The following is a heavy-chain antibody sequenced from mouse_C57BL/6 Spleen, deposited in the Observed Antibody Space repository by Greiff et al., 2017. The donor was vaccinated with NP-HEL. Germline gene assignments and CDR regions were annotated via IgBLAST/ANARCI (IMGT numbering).Heavy chain of an antibody. CDR2: INPSSGYT. CDR1: GYTFTSYT. V-gene: IGHV1-4*01. J-gene: IGHJ2*01. CDR3: ARSLYDYEDY. Sequence: VQLQQSGAELARPGASVKMSCKASGYTFTSYTMHWVKQRPGQGLEWIGYINPSSGYTKYNQKFKDKATLTADKSSSTAYMQLSSLTSEDAAVYYCARSLYDYEDYWGQGTTLTVSS. D-gene: IGHD2-4*01.